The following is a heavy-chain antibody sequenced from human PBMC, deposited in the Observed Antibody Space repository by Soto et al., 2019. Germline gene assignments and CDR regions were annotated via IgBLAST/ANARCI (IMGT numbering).Heavy chain of an antibody. D-gene: IGHD3-22*01. CDR1: GYSFTSYL. V-gene: IGHV5-51*01. Sequence: GESLKISCKGSGYSFTSYLIGWVRQMPGKALEWMGIIYPGDSDTRYSPSFQGQLTISADKPISTAYHQWSSLKAADTAMYCCARHSDSSRPPIDYWGQGTLVTVSS. J-gene: IGHJ4*02. CDR2: IYPGDSDT. CDR3: ARHSDSSRPPIDY.